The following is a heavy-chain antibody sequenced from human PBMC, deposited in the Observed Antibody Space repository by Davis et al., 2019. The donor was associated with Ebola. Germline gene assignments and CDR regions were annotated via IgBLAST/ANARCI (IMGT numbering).Heavy chain of an antibody. CDR2: IKQDGSEK. J-gene: IGHJ6*02. V-gene: IGHV3-7*01. CDR3: ARRRPARRGLWYYYYYGMDV. CDR1: GFTFSSYW. D-gene: IGHD6-6*01. Sequence: GEFLKISCAASGFTFSSYWMSWVRQAPGKGLEWVANIKQDGSEKYYVDSVKGRFTISRDNAKNSLYLQMNSLRAEDTAVYYCARRRPARRGLWYYYYYGMDVWGQGTTVTVSS.